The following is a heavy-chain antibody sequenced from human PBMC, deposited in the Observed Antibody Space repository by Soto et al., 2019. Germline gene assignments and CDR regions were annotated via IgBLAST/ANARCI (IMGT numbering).Heavy chain of an antibody. CDR3: ARDQEPYDFWSGYYTTLDV. CDR2: ISAYNGNT. J-gene: IGHJ6*02. D-gene: IGHD3-3*01. V-gene: IGHV1-18*01. CDR1: GYTFTSYG. Sequence: ASVKVSCKASGYTFTSYGISWVRQAPGQGLEWMGWISAYNGNTNYAQKLQGRVTMTTDTSTSTAYMELRSLRSDDTAVYYCARDQEPYDFWSGYYTTLDVWGQGTTVTVYS.